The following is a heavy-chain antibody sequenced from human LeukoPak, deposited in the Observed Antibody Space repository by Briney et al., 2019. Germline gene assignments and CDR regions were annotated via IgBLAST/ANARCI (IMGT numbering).Heavy chain of an antibody. CDR2: ISYDGSNK. J-gene: IGHJ4*02. V-gene: IGHV3-30*01. Sequence: PGGSLRLSCAASGFTFSNYAMHWVRQAPGKGLEWVSLISYDGSNKYYADSVRGRFTISRDNSKNTLYLQMNRLRAEDTAVYYCARDRGLYEISGYYSWGQGTLVTVSS. CDR3: ARDRGLYEISGYYS. CDR1: GFTFSNYA. D-gene: IGHD3-22*01.